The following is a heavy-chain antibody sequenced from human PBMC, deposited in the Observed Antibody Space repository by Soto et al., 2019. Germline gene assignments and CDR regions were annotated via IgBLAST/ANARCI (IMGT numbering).Heavy chain of an antibody. D-gene: IGHD3-3*01. CDR1: GGSISNYY. CDR3: AREVVWSGYFDY. Sequence: SETLSLTCTVSGGSISNYYWSWIRQPPGKGLEWIGYIYYSGSTNYNPSLKSRVTISVDTSKNQFSLKLSSVTAADTAVYYCAREVVWSGYFDYWGQGTLVT. V-gene: IGHV4-59*12. J-gene: IGHJ4*02. CDR2: IYYSGST.